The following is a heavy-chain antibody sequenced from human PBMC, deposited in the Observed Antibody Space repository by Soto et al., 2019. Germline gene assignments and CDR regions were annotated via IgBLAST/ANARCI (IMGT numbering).Heavy chain of an antibody. Sequence: SETLSLTCTVSGGSSSSYSWSWIRQPPGKGLQWIGYIYYSGSTNYNPSLKSRVTISVDTSKNQFSLKLSSVTAADTAVYYCARQPRPAGVPTNWFDPWGQGTLVTVSS. CDR1: GGSSSSYS. CDR2: IYYSGST. J-gene: IGHJ5*02. CDR3: ARQPRPAGVPTNWFDP. D-gene: IGHD2-2*01. V-gene: IGHV4-59*08.